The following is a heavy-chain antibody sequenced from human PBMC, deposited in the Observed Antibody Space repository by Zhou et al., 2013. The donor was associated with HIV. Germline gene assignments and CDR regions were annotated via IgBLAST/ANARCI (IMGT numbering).Heavy chain of an antibody. CDR2: LNPSGGT. V-gene: IGHV1-46*01. Sequence: QVHLVQSGAEVKKPGASVKVSCKASENIFTTHFVHWVRQAPGQGLEWMGILNPSGGTSYAQKFRGRITLTRDTSTSTVYMELRSLRSEDTAIYYCTRGLGGTGTTYGLTRFDPWGQGTLLTVST. CDR1: ENIFTTHF. D-gene: IGHD1-7*01. CDR3: TRGLGGTGTTYGLTRFDP. J-gene: IGHJ5*02.